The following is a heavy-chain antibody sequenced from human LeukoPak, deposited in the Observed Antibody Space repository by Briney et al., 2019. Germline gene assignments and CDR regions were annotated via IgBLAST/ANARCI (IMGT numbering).Heavy chain of an antibody. D-gene: IGHD3-16*01. V-gene: IGHV4-38-2*02. CDR1: VYSISSGYY. CDR2: IYHSGNT. Sequence: SETLSLTCIVPVYSISSGYYWGWIRQPPGKGLEYIGSIYHSGNTYYNSSLKSRVTISVDTSKNHFSLKMTSVTAADTAVYYCARIGGDLQDSWGQGTLVTVSS. CDR3: ARIGGDLQDS. J-gene: IGHJ4*02.